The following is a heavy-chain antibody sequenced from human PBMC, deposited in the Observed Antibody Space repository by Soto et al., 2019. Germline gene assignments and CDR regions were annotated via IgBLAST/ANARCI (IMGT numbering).Heavy chain of an antibody. CDR1: GFTVSSNY. CDR2: IYSGGNT. CDR3: ARGVPTRVGPLDY. D-gene: IGHD2-15*01. Sequence: PGGSLRLSCAASGFTVSSNYMSWVRQAPGKGLEWVSVIYSGGNTYYADSVKGRFTISRDNSRNTLYLQMNSLRAEDTAVYYCARGVPTRVGPLDYWGQGTLVTVSS. V-gene: IGHV3-66*01. J-gene: IGHJ4*02.